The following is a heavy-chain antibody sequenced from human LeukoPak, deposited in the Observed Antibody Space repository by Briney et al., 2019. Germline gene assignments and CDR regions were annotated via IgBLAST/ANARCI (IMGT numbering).Heavy chain of an antibody. V-gene: IGHV3-7*03. J-gene: IGHJ4*02. CDR1: GFTFSSYW. D-gene: IGHD3-10*01. CDR2: IKQDGSEK. CDR3: AKEALRITMVRGVFDY. Sequence: GGSLRLSCAASGFTFSSYWMSWVRQAPGKGLEWVDNIKQDGSEKYYVDSVKGRFTISRDNAKNSLYLQMNSLRAEDTAVYYCAKEALRITMVRGVFDYWGRGTLVTVSS.